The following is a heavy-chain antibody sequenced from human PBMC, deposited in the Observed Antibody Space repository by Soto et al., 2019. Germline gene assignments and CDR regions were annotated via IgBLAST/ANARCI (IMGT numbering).Heavy chain of an antibody. J-gene: IGHJ4*02. CDR2: IYYSGST. V-gene: IGHV4-31*03. CDR3: ARARLRTVVTFFDY. D-gene: IGHD2-15*01. CDR1: GGSISSGGYY. Sequence: ASETLSLTCTVSGGSISSGGYYWSWIRQHPGKGLEWIGYIYYSGSTYYNPSLKSRVTISVDTSKNQFSLKLSSVTAADTAVYYCARARLRTVVTFFDYWGQGTQVTVSS.